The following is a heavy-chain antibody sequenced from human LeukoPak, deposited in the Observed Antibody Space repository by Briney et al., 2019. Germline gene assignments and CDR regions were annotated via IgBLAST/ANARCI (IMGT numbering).Heavy chain of an antibody. J-gene: IGHJ4*02. CDR3: ARAPYTSGWYRGDNDY. CDR2: ISGSSGTR. CDR1: GLTFSSYS. Sequence: HPGGSLRLSCAASGLTFSSYSMNWVRQAPGKGLEWVSYISGSSGTRYYADSVKGRFTTSRDNAKNSLYLQMNSLRAEDTAVYYCARAPYTSGWYRGDNDYWGQGTLVTVSS. D-gene: IGHD6-19*01. V-gene: IGHV3-48*01.